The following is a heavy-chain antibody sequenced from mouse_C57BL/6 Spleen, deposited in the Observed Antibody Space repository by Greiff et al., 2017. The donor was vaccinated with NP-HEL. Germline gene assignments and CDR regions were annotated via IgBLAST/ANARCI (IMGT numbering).Heavy chain of an antibody. CDR3: AGGYDYPWFAY. Sequence: EVQLVESGGGLVKPGGSLKLSCAASGFTFSDYGMHWVRQAPEKGLEWVAYISSGSSTIYYADTVKGRFTISRDNAKNTLFLQMTSLRSEDTAMYYCAGGYDYPWFAYWGQGTLVTVSA. CDR1: GFTFSDYG. J-gene: IGHJ3*01. D-gene: IGHD2-4*01. CDR2: ISSGSSTI. V-gene: IGHV5-17*01.